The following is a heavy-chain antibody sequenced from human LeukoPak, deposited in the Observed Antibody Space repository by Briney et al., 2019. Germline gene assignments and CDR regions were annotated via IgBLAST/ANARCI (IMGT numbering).Heavy chain of an antibody. CDR2: ISGSGGST. D-gene: IGHD4-17*01. Sequence: PGGSLRLSCAASGFTFSSYAMSWVRQAPGKGLEWVSAISGSGGSTYYAGSVKGRFTISRDNSKNTLYLQMNSLRAEDTAVYYCAKDRHGDRGYFDYWGQGTLVTVSS. CDR3: AKDRHGDRGYFDY. J-gene: IGHJ4*02. CDR1: GFTFSSYA. V-gene: IGHV3-23*01.